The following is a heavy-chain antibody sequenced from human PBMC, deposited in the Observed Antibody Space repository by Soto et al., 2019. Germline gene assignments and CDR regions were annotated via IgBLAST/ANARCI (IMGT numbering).Heavy chain of an antibody. J-gene: IGHJ6*02. V-gene: IGHV3-33*01. D-gene: IGHD3-3*01. CDR2: IWYDGSKK. CDR3: ARDASYYSLWSGYYPSRNGMDV. Sequence: QVQVVESGGGVVQPGRSLRLSCAASGFTFSSFGMHWVRQAPGKGLEWVSLIWYDGSKKSYGDSVKGRFTISRDNARNTVYLKMHSLRADDTAVYYCARDASYYSLWSGYYPSRNGMDVWGQGTTVTVSS. CDR1: GFTFSSFG.